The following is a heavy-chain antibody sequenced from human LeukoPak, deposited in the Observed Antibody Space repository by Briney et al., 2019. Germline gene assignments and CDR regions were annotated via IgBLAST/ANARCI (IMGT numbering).Heavy chain of an antibody. J-gene: IGHJ4*02. V-gene: IGHV3-9*01. CDR2: ISWNSGSI. D-gene: IGHD2-2*01. CDR1: GFTFDDYA. CDR3: AKAGQYCSSTSCLSFDY. Sequence: GGSLRLSCAASGFTFDDYAMHWVRQAPGKGLEWVSGISWNSGSIGYADSAKGRFTISRDNAKNSLYLQMNSLRAEDTALYYCAKAGQYCSSTSCLSFDYWGQGTLVTVSS.